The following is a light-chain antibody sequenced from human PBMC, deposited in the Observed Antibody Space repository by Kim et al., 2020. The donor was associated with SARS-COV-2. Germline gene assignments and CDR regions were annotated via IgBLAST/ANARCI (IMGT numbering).Light chain of an antibody. CDR1: QSISSH. Sequence: SVGDRVIIPCRASQSISSHLNWYQQKPGKAPKLLIYAASSLQSGVPSRFTGSGSGTEFTLTIRTLQPEDSATYYCQQGYSSPQITFGQGTRLEIK. J-gene: IGKJ5*01. CDR3: QQGYSSPQIT. CDR2: AAS. V-gene: IGKV1-39*01.